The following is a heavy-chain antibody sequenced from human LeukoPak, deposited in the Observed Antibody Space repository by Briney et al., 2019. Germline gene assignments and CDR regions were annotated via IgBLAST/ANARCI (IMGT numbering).Heavy chain of an antibody. CDR1: GFTFTSYA. Sequence: GGSLRLSCTASGFTFTSYAMHWVRQAPGKGLEWVAVISYDGSNKYYADSVKGRFTMSRDNSKNTLYLQMDSLRPEDTAVYYCAKGLVGIQSSKWFDPWGQGTLVTVSS. J-gene: IGHJ5*02. CDR3: AKGLVGIQSSKWFDP. D-gene: IGHD1-26*01. CDR2: ISYDGSNK. V-gene: IGHV3-30*04.